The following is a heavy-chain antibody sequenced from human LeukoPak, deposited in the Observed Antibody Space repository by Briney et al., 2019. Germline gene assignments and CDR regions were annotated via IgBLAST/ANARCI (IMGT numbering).Heavy chain of an antibody. J-gene: IGHJ4*02. Sequence: SETLSLTCAVYGGSFSGYYWSWIRQPPGKGLEWIGEINHSGSTNYNPSLKSRVTISVDTSKNQFSLKLSSVTAADTAVYYCARGDFRLDCFAYWGQGTLVTVSS. CDR1: GGSFSGYY. D-gene: IGHD6-25*01. CDR2: INHSGST. V-gene: IGHV4-34*01. CDR3: ARGDFRLDCFAY.